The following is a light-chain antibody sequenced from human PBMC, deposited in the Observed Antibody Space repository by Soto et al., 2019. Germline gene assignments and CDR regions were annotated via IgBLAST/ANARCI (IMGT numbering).Light chain of an antibody. CDR3: SSYTSSRTPVL. Sequence: QSALTQPASVSGSPGQSITISCTGTSSDFNSYNYVSWYQQHPGKAPKLMIYEVSTRPSGISNRFSGSKSGNTSALTISGLQDEDEADYYCSSYTSSRTPVLFGGGTKLTVL. CDR1: SSDFNSYNY. V-gene: IGLV2-14*01. CDR2: EVS. J-gene: IGLJ3*02.